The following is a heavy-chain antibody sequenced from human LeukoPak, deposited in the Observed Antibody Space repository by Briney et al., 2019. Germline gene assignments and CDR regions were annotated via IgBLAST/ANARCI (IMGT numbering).Heavy chain of an antibody. Sequence: AGGSLRLSCAASGFTFSSYSMNWVRQAPGKGLEWVSSISSSSSYIYYADSVKGRFTISRDNAKNSLYLQMNSLRAEDTAVYYCARVNMVRGVISGAFDIWGQGTMVTVSS. V-gene: IGHV3-21*01. D-gene: IGHD3-10*01. J-gene: IGHJ3*02. CDR3: ARVNMVRGVISGAFDI. CDR2: ISSSSSYI. CDR1: GFTFSSYS.